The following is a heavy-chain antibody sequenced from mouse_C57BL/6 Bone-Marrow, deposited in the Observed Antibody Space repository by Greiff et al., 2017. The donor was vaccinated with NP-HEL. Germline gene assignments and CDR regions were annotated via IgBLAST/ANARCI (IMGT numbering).Heavy chain of an antibody. V-gene: IGHV3-6*01. J-gene: IGHJ2*01. CDR3: ARGWLRRGDYFDY. D-gene: IGHD2-2*01. CDR1: GYSITSGYY. CDR2: ISYDGSN. Sequence: EVQLVESGPGLVKPSQSLSLTCSVTGYSITSGYYWNWIRQFPGNKLEWMGYISYDGSNNYNPSLKNRISITRDTSKNQFFLKLNSVTTEDTATYYCARGWLRRGDYFDYWGQGTTLTVSS.